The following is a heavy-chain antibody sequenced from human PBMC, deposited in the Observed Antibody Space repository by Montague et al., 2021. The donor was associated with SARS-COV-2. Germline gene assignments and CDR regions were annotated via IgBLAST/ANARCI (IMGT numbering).Heavy chain of an antibody. J-gene: IGHJ5*02. CDR2: INDSGST. Sequence: SETLSLTCAVYGGSFRGYYWYWIRQPPGRGLEWIGEINDSGSTDYNPSLKSRVIMSVDTSKNQFSLRLTSLTAADTAMYYCARSHFYYDPRGYPSGGRWFDPWGQGTLVIVSS. D-gene: IGHD3-22*01. V-gene: IGHV4-34*01. CDR1: GGSFRGYY. CDR3: ARSHFYYDPRGYPSGGRWFDP.